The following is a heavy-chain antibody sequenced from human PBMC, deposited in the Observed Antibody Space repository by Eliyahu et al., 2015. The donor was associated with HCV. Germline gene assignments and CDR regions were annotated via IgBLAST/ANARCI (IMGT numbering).Heavy chain of an antibody. CDR2: ISVDSNYI. J-gene: IGHJ6*02. Sequence: VQLVESGGGLIKPGESLRISCAASGFAFXSYSMNWFRQAPGKGLEWVSSISVDSNYIYYAESVKGRFSISRDDAENSLFLQMDSLRPEDTALYFCARDYRSGRANRDFYYGVDVWGQGTTVTVSS. CDR1: GFAFXSYS. D-gene: IGHD3-3*01. CDR3: ARDYRSGRANRDFYYGVDV. V-gene: IGHV3-21*01.